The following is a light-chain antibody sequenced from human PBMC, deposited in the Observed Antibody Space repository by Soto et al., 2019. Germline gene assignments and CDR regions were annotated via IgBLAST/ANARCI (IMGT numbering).Light chain of an antibody. CDR3: QQYNDNWT. V-gene: IGKV1-5*03. Sequence: DMQMTQSPSTLSASVGDRVTITCRASQSVSRWLAWYQQKPGKAPKLLIYKASTLESGVPSGFSGSGSGTEFTLAISSLQPDDSPTYYCQQYNDNWTFGQGTKVDI. J-gene: IGKJ1*01. CDR2: KAS. CDR1: QSVSRW.